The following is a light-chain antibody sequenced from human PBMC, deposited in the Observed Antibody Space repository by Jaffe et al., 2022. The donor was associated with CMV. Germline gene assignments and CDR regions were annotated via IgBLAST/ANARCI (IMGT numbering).Light chain of an antibody. V-gene: IGKV1-39*01. CDR1: QSIRTH. Sequence: DIQMTQSPSSLSASVGDRVTLTCRASQSIRTHLNWYQQKLGKAPILLISDASNLQSGVPSRFSGSGSGTDFTLTIGSLQPEDFATYFCQQRYTTPRTFGQGTKVEIK. J-gene: IGKJ1*01. CDR2: DAS. CDR3: QQRYTTPRT.